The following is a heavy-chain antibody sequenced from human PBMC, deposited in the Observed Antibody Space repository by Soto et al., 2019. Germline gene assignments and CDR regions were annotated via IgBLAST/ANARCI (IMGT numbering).Heavy chain of an antibody. CDR2: INSDGSST. CDR3: ATDWLPIPLLRYYYYGMDV. J-gene: IGHJ6*02. V-gene: IGHV3-74*01. D-gene: IGHD3-9*01. Sequence: PGGSLRLSCAASGFTFSSYWMHWVRQAPGKGLVWVSRINSDGSSTSYADSVKGRLTISRDNAKNTLYLQMNSLRAEDTAVYYCATDWLPIPLLRYYYYGMDVWGQGTTVTVSS. CDR1: GFTFSSYW.